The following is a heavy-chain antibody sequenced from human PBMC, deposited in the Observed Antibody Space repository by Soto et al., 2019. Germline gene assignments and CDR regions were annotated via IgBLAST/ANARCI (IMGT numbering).Heavy chain of an antibody. Sequence: EVQLVESGGGLVQPGRSLRLSCAASGFTFDDYAMHWVRQAPGKGLEWVSGISWNSGSIGYADSVKGRFTISRDNAKNSLYLQMNSLRAEDTALYYCAKSYGETYYYYGVDVWGQGTTVTVSS. J-gene: IGHJ6*02. D-gene: IGHD4-17*01. CDR3: AKSYGETYYYYGVDV. CDR1: GFTFDDYA. V-gene: IGHV3-9*01. CDR2: ISWNSGSI.